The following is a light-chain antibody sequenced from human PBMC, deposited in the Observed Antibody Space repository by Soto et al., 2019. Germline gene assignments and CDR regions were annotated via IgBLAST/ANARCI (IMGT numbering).Light chain of an antibody. CDR1: QSVSNNY. CDR2: DAS. J-gene: IGKJ5*01. V-gene: IGKV3-11*01. CDR3: QQRSNWPIT. Sequence: SLFTQSSCPVSLSSGERATLAVTASQSVSNNYLAWYQQKPGQAPRLLIYDASNRATGIPARFSGSGSGTDFTLTISSLEPEDFAVYYCQQRSNWPITFGQGRRLETK.